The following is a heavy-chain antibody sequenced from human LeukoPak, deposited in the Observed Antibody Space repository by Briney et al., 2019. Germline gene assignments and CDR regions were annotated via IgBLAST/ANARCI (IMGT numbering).Heavy chain of an antibody. J-gene: IGHJ4*02. V-gene: IGHV1-2*02. D-gene: IGHD2-21*02. CDR1: GYTFSAYY. Sequence: SVKVSCKASGYTFSAYYVHWVRQAPGQGLEWMGWISPYSGATTYAQKSQGRVTLTSDTSITTAYLELTGLRSDDTAVYYCARVEGTAGTLDDWGQGTLVTVSS. CDR2: ISPYSGAT. CDR3: ARVEGTAGTLDD.